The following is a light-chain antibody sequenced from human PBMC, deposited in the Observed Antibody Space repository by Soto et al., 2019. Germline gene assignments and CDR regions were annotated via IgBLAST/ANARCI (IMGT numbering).Light chain of an antibody. V-gene: IGLV2-11*01. CDR3: SSYGGGYTFELV. Sequence: QSVLTQPRSVSGSPGQSVTISCTGTTSDIGGYNYVSWYQQHPGKAPKLLLYHVTERPSGVPDRFSGSKSGNTASLTISGLQAEDEADYSCSSYGGGYTFELVFGGGTKLTVL. CDR2: HVT. J-gene: IGLJ2*01. CDR1: TSDIGGYNY.